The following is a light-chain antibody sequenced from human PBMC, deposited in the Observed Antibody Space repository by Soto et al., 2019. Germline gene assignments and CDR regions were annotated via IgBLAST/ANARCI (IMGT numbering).Light chain of an antibody. V-gene: IGKV1-8*01. J-gene: IGKJ4*01. CDR1: QGISTH. CDR3: QQCYSSPPT. CDR2: DAS. Sequence: AIQLTQSPSSLSASTGDRVTITCRASQGISTHLAWYQQKPGKAPKVLIYDASPLQSGVPSRFSGSGSGTDFTLTISSLQPEDFATYYCQQCYSSPPTFGRGTKVDIK.